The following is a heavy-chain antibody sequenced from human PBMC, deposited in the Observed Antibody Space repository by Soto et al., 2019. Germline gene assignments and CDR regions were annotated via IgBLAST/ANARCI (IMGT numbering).Heavy chain of an antibody. V-gene: IGHV3-23*01. Sequence: EVHLLESGGGLVQPGGSLRLSCAASGFTFSNYAMTWVRQAPGKGLEWVSTISGSGDRTYYADSVKGRFTISRDNSKNTLVLKMNSLRADDTAVYYCAKSLDNCNDGGSFDYWGQGTLVTVSS. CDR2: ISGSGDRT. CDR1: GFTFSNYA. J-gene: IGHJ4*02. D-gene: IGHD1-1*01. CDR3: AKSLDNCNDGGSFDY.